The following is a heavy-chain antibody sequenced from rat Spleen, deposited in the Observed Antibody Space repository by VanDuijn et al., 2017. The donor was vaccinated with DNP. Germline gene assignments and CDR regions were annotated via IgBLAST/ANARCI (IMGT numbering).Heavy chain of an antibody. Sequence: EVQLVESGGDLVQPGRSLKLSCVASGFTFSNHWVTWIRQVPGKGLEWVASITPNGGSTYYPDSVKGRFTISRDNAKSTLYLQMNRLRSEDTATYYCARQSAIYYYGYVPTFFDYWGQGVMVAVSS. V-gene: IGHV5-31*01. CDR2: ITPNGGST. CDR3: ARQSAIYYYGYVPTFFDY. J-gene: IGHJ2*01. D-gene: IGHD1-12*01. CDR1: GFTFSNHW.